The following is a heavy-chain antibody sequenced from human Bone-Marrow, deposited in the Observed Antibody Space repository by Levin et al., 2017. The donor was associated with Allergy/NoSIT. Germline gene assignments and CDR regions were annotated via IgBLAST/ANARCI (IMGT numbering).Heavy chain of an antibody. V-gene: IGHV1-18*01. CDR1: GYTFTSYG. J-gene: IGHJ5*02. D-gene: IGHD2-2*01. CDR3: ARDVSVPQVGWYVVVPAAPNPNWFDP. Sequence: ASVKVSCKASGYTFTSYGISWVRQAPGQGLEWMGWISAYNGNTNYAQKLQGRVTMTTDTSTSTAYMELRSLRSDDTAVYYCARDVSVPQVGWYVVVPAAPNPNWFDPWGQGTLVTVSS. CDR2: ISAYNGNT.